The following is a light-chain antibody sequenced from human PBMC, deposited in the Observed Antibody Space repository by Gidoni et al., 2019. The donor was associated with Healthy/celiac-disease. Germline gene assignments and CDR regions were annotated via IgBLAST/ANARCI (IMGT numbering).Light chain of an antibody. Sequence: EIVFTQSPGTLSLSPGERATLSCRASQSVSSSYLAWYQQKPGQAPRLLIYGASSRATGIPDRFSGSGSGTDFTLNISRLEPEDFAVYYCQQYGSSPPMYTFGQGTKLEIK. CDR2: GAS. J-gene: IGKJ2*01. CDR1: QSVSSSY. V-gene: IGKV3-20*01. CDR3: QQYGSSPPMYT.